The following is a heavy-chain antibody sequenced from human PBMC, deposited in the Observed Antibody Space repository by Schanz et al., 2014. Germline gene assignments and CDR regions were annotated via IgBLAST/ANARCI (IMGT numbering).Heavy chain of an antibody. CDR1: GFTFSSYT. CDR2: ISYDGTNK. Sequence: QVQLVESGGGVVQPGRSLRLSCAASGFTFSSYTMHWVRQAPGTGLEWVAVISYDGTNKYYADSVKGRFTISRDNSKNTLYLQMNSLRAEDTAVYYCARGPDYGSGSYSSYWGQGTLVIVSS. V-gene: IGHV3-30*04. D-gene: IGHD3-10*01. J-gene: IGHJ4*02. CDR3: ARGPDYGSGSYSSY.